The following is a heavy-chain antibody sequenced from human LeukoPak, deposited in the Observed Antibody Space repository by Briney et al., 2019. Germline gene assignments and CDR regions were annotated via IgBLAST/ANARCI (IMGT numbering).Heavy chain of an antibody. D-gene: IGHD6-19*01. CDR2: INWNGGST. J-gene: IGHJ4*02. Sequence: PGGSLRLSCAASGFTFSDYYMSWIRQAPGKGLEWVSGINWNGGSTGYADSVKGRFTISRDNAKNSLYLQMNSLRAEDTALYYCARDRELGIAVPTDWGQGTLVTVSS. CDR3: ARDRELGIAVPTD. CDR1: GFTFSDYY. V-gene: IGHV3-20*04.